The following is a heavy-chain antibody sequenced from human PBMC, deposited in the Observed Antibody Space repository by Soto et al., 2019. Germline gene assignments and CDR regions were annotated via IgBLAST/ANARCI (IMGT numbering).Heavy chain of an antibody. CDR3: ARWWSGSRRGFDP. V-gene: IGHV4-31*03. CDR2: IYYSGST. CDR1: GGSISSGDYY. Sequence: QVQLQESGPGLVKPSQTLSLTCTVSGGSISSGDYYWSWIRQHPGKGLEWIGYIYYSGSTYYNPSLKSRVTISVDTSKNQFSLKLSSVTAADTAVYYCARWWSGSRRGFDPWGQGTLVTVYS. D-gene: IGHD3-3*01. J-gene: IGHJ5*02.